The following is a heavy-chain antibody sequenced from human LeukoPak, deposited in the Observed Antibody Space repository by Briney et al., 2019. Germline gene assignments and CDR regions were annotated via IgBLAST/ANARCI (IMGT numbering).Heavy chain of an antibody. J-gene: IGHJ4*02. CDR1: GYTFTSYG. CDR2: ISAYNGKT. CDR3: ARDKRTYYDILTGYSYFDY. V-gene: IGHV1-18*01. Sequence: ASVKVSCKASGYTFTSYGLSWVRQAPGQGLEWMGWISAYNGKTKYAQKFQGRVTMTTDTSSNTAYMELRSLRSDDTAVYYCARDKRTYYDILTGYSYFDYWGQGTLVSVPS. D-gene: IGHD3-9*01.